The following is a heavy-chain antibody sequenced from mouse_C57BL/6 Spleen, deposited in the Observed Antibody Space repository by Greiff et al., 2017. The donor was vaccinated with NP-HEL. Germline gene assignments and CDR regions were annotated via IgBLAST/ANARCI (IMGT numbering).Heavy chain of an antibody. Sequence: EVQLVESGGGLVQPGGSLKLSCAASGFTFSDYYMYWVRQTPEKRLEWVAYISNGGGSTYYPDTVKGRFTISRDNAKNTLYLQMSRLKSEDTAMYYCARQGLEYYFDYWGQGTTLTVSS. V-gene: IGHV5-12*01. CDR2: ISNGGGST. CDR1: GFTFSDYY. J-gene: IGHJ2*01. D-gene: IGHD4-1*01. CDR3: ARQGLEYYFDY.